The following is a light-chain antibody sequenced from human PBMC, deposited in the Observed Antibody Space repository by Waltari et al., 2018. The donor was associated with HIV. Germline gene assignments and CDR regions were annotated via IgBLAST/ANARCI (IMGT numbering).Light chain of an antibody. CDR2: DVS. CDR1: SSDIGTYNY. V-gene: IGLV2-14*01. CDR3: SSYTSSSTPVV. Sequence: QSALTQPASVSGSPGQSITISCPGPSSDIGTYNYVSWYQQHPGKAPKLMIYDVSNRPSGVSNRFSGSKSGNTASLTISGLQAEDEADYYCSSYTSSSTPVVFGGGTKLTVL. J-gene: IGLJ2*01.